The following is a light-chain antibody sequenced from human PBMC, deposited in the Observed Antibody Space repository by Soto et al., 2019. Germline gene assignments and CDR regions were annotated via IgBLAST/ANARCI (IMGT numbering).Light chain of an antibody. CDR2: GTS. J-gene: IGKJ2*01. Sequence: VLTQSPGTLSLSAGDRATLSCRASQSVSSSSFAWYQQKPGQAPRPLICGTSARATGLPDRFRGSGSGTEFTLTIRRLEPEDFAVYYCQQYGNSRFTFGRGTKLEIK. CDR3: QQYGNSRFT. CDR1: QSVSSSS. V-gene: IGKV3-20*01.